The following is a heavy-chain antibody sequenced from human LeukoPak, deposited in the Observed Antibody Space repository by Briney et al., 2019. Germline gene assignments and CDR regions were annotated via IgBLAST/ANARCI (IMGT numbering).Heavy chain of an antibody. D-gene: IGHD6-13*01. CDR3: AAGVNWFDP. Sequence: SETLSLTCTVSGGSISSYYWNWIRQSPGKGLEWIGYIYESGSANYNPSLKSRVTISGDTSKNQFSLKLSSVTAADTAVYLAAAGVNWFDPWGQGTLVTVSS. CDR1: GGSISSYY. CDR2: IYESGSA. J-gene: IGHJ5*02. V-gene: IGHV4-59*08.